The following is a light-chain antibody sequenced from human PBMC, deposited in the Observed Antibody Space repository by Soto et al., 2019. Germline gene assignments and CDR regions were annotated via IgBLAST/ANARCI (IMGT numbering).Light chain of an antibody. J-gene: IGKJ3*01. Sequence: DIQMTQSPSTLSASVGDRVTITCRASQSISSWLAWYQQKPGKAPKLLIYDASSLESGVPSRFSGSGSGTEFTLTISSLQPDDCATYYCQRSGTFGPGTKVDIK. CDR3: QRSGT. V-gene: IGKV1-5*01. CDR1: QSISSW. CDR2: DAS.